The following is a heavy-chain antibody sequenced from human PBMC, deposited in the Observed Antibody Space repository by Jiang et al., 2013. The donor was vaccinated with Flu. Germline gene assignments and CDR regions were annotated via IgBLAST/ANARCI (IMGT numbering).Heavy chain of an antibody. CDR3: TRGRMSAFDI. CDR2: TYYRSKWYN. V-gene: IGHV6-1*01. J-gene: IGHJ3*02. Sequence: QTLSLTCAISGDSVSSNGVARNWIRQSPSRGLEWLGRTYYRSKWYNDYAVSVKSRIIIDPDTSKNQFSLQLNSVTPEDTAVYYCTRGRMSAFDIWGQGTMVTVSS. CDR1: GDSVSSNGVA. D-gene: IGHD2/OR15-2a*01.